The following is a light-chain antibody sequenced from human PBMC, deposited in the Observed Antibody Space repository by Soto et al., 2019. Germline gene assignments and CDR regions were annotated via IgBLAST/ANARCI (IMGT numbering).Light chain of an antibody. J-gene: IGKJ5*01. CDR1: QRISTN. V-gene: IGKV3-15*01. Sequence: DIEMTQSPPILSVSPGEGATLSCRASQRISTNLAWYQHIPGQAPRLLIYGASTRATGIPDRFSGGGSGTDFTLTISSLEPEDFGVYFCHQRNKFGQGTRLEIK. CDR2: GAS. CDR3: HQRNK.